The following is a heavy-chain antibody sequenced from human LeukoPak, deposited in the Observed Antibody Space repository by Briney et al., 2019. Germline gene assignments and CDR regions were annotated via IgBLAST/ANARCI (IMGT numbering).Heavy chain of an antibody. J-gene: IGHJ5*02. D-gene: IGHD1-7*01. Sequence: SETLSLTCTVSGGSIRSYYWSWIRQPPGKGLEWIGYIYYSGSTNYNPSLKSRVTISVDTSKNQFSLKLSSVTAADTAVYYCARHPNWNYPNWFDPWGQGTLVTVSS. CDR3: ARHPNWNYPNWFDP. CDR1: GGSIRSYY. CDR2: IYYSGST. V-gene: IGHV4-59*01.